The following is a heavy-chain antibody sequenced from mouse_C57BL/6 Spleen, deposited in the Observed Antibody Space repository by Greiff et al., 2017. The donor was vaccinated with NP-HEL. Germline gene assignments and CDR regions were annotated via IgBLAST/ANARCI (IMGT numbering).Heavy chain of an antibody. CDR1: GFNIKDYY. CDR2: IDPEDGDT. J-gene: IGHJ4*01. V-gene: IGHV14-1*01. CDR3: TTDYYGSSPREGYAMDY. D-gene: IGHD1-1*01. Sequence: EVQLQQSGAELVRPGASVKLSCTASGFNIKDYYMHWVKQRPEQGLEWIGRIDPEDGDTEYAPKFQGKATVTADTSSNTAYLQLSSLTSEDTAVYYCTTDYYGSSPREGYAMDYWGQGTSVTVSS.